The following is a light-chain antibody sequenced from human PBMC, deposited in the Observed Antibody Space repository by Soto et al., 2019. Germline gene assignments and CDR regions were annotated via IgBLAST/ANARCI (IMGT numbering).Light chain of an antibody. J-gene: IGLJ2*01. CDR3: SSYADSMVI. Sequence: QSALTQPPSASGSPGQSVTISCTGTSSDVGGYNYVSWYQQHPGKAPKLMIYEVNKRSSGVPDRFSGSKSGNTASLTVSGLQAEDEADYYCSSYADSMVIFGGGTKLTVL. CDR1: SSDVGGYNY. CDR2: EVN. V-gene: IGLV2-8*01.